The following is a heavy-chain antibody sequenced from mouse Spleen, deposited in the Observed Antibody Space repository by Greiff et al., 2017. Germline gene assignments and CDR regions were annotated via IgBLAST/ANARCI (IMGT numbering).Heavy chain of an antibody. V-gene: IGHV2-2*01. D-gene: IGHD2-4*01. Sequence: VQVVESGPGLVQPSQSLSITCTVSGFSLTSYGVHWVRQSPGKGLEWLGVIWSGGSTDYNAAFISRLSISKDNSKSQVFFKMNSLQADDTAIYYCARGNDYDGGTMDYWGQGTSVTVSS. CDR1: GFSLTSYG. CDR3: ARGNDYDGGTMDY. J-gene: IGHJ4*01. CDR2: IWSGGST.